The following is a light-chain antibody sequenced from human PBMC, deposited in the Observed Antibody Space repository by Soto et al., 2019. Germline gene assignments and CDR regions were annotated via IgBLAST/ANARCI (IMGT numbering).Light chain of an antibody. V-gene: IGKV3-11*01. CDR3: QQRSNSIT. J-gene: IGKJ5*01. CDR2: VAS. CDR1: QNIYSN. Sequence: IVMTQSPAAMSVSPVERATLSCRASQNIYSNVAWYQQRPGQAPRLLIYVASSRATGIPDRFSGSGSGTDFTLTISRLEPEDFAVYYCQQRSNSITFGQGTRLEI.